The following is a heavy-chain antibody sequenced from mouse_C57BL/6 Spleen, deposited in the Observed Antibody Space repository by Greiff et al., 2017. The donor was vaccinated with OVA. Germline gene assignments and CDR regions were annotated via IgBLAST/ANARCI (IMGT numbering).Heavy chain of an antibody. CDR1: GFTFSSYT. D-gene: IGHD2-12*01. V-gene: IGHV5-9*01. CDR3: AIYDDYAMDY. J-gene: IGHJ4*01. CDR2: ISGGGGNT. Sequence: DVKLVESGGGLVKPGGSLKLSCAASGFTFSSYTMSWVRQTPEKRLEWVATISGGGGNTYYPDSVKGRFTISRDNAKNTLYLQMSSLRSEDTALYYCAIYDDYAMDYWGQGTSVTVSS.